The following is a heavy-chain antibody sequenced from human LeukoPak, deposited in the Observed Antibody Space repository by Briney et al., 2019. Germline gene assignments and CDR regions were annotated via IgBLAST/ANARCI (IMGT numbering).Heavy chain of an antibody. D-gene: IGHD3-16*01. J-gene: IGHJ4*02. CDR3: ARGGGAVRPHFDY. V-gene: IGHV4-59*12. Sequence: SETLSLTCTVSGGSISSNYWSWIRQPPGKGLEWIGYISYSGSTNYNPSLKSRVTISVDTSKNQFSLKLSSVTAADTAVYYCARGGGAVRPHFDYWGQGTLVTVSS. CDR1: GGSISSNY. CDR2: ISYSGST.